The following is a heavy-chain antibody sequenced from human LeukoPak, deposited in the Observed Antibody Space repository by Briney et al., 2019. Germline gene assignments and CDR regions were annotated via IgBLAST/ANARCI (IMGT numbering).Heavy chain of an antibody. Sequence: GASVKVSCKASGYTFTSYDINWVRQATGQGLEWMGWMNPNSGNTGYAQKFQGRVTMTRNTSISTAYMELSSLRSEDTAVYYCAARKSAARGNYYMDVWGKGTTVTVSS. V-gene: IGHV1-8*01. J-gene: IGHJ6*03. CDR1: GYTFTSYD. CDR3: AARKSAARGNYYMDV. D-gene: IGHD2-2*01. CDR2: MNPNSGNT.